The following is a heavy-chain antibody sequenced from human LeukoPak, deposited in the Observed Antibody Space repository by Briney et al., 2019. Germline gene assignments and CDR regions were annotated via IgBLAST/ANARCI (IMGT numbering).Heavy chain of an antibody. CDR2: IIPIFNTI. D-gene: IGHD4-23*01. J-gene: IGHJ6*02. V-gene: IGHV1-69*01. CDR1: GGTLSTYS. Sequence: SVRVSFKASGGTLSTYSISWVRQAPGQGLEWMGGIIPIFNTINYAQRFQGRVTLTADESTNTAYMELSSLRSEDTAVYYCARGLSRWSTPTSSYYYRMDVWGQGTTVAVSS. CDR3: ARGLSRWSTPTSSYYYRMDV.